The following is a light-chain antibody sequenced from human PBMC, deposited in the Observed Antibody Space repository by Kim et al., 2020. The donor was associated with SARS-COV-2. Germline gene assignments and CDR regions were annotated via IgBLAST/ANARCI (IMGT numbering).Light chain of an antibody. CDR2: DAS. V-gene: IGKV1-5*01. CDR1: QSISTW. J-gene: IGKJ4*01. CDR3: QQYDRYSLT. Sequence: ASVGDIGTITCRASQSISTWLAWYQRKPGKAPRLLIFDASSLESGVPSRFSGSGSGTEFTLTISSLQPDDFATYYCQQYDRYSLTFGGGTKVDIK.